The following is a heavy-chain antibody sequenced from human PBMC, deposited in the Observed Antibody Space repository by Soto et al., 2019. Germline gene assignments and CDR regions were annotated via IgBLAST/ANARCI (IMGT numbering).Heavy chain of an antibody. V-gene: IGHV1-3*01. Sequence: ASVKVSCKASGYTFTSYAMHWVRQAPGQRLEWMGWINAGNGNTKYSQKFQGRVTITRDTSASTAYMELSSLRSEDTAVYYCARDNEQLRYFDYWGQGTLVTVSS. J-gene: IGHJ4*02. D-gene: IGHD2-2*01. CDR3: ARDNEQLRYFDY. CDR2: INAGNGNT. CDR1: GYTFTSYA.